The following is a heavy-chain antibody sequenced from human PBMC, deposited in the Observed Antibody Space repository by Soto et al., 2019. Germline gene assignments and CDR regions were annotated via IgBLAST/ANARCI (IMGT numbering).Heavy chain of an antibody. D-gene: IGHD3-16*02. CDR2: ISDDGSNK. CDR3: AKALGELSPESFDY. J-gene: IGHJ4*02. Sequence: GGSLRLSCAASGFTFSSYGMHWVRQAPGKGLEWVAVISDDGSNKYYADSLKGRFTISRDNSKNTLYLQMNSLRAEDTAVYYCAKALGELSPESFDYWGQGILVTVSS. V-gene: IGHV3-30*18. CDR1: GFTFSSYG.